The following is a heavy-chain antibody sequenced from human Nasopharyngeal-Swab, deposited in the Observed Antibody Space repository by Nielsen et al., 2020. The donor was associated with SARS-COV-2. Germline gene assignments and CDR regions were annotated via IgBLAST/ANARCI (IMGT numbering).Heavy chain of an antibody. Sequence: SETLSLTCTVSGGSISSYYWSWIRQPPGKGLEWIGYIYYSGSTNYNPSLKSRVTISVHTSKNQFSLKLSSVTAADTAVYYCARLSLVDYYDSSGYYWFDPWGQGTLVTVSS. J-gene: IGHJ5*02. CDR1: GGSISSYY. CDR3: ARLSLVDYYDSSGYYWFDP. V-gene: IGHV4-59*08. CDR2: IYYSGST. D-gene: IGHD3-22*01.